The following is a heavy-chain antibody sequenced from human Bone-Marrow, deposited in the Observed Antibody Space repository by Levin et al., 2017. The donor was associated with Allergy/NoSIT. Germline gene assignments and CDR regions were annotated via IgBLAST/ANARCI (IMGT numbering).Heavy chain of an antibody. CDR3: ARDQFRRATIGARWFDP. CDR1: GFTFSNSW. D-gene: IGHD5-24*01. J-gene: IGHJ5*02. V-gene: IGHV3-7*01. Sequence: AGGSLRLSCAASGFTFSNSWMSWVRQAPGKGLEWVANIKEDGSEKYYVDSVKGRFTISRDNAKNSLYVQMNSLRAEATAVYYCARDQFRRATIGARWFDPWGQGTLVTVSS. CDR2: IKEDGSEK.